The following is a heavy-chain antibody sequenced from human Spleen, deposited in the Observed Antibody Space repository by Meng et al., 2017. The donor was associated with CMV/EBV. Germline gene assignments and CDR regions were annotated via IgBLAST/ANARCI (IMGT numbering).Heavy chain of an antibody. Sequence: ASVKVSCKASGYTFTSYGISWVRQAPGQGLEWMGWISGYNGNTNYAQKLQGRVTMNTDTSTSTAYMELRSLRSDDTAVYYCARAAERNCSGGSCYERTYYYYYGMDVWGQGTTVTVSS. V-gene: IGHV1-18*01. CDR2: ISGYNGNT. J-gene: IGHJ6*02. CDR3: ARAAERNCSGGSCYERTYYYYYGMDV. CDR1: GYTFTSYG. D-gene: IGHD2-15*01.